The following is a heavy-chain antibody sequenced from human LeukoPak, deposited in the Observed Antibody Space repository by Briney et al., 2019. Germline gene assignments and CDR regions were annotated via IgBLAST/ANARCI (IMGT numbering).Heavy chain of an antibody. V-gene: IGHV3-30*03. CDR2: ISYDGSKK. CDR3: AGDSSGYPADY. J-gene: IGHJ4*02. Sequence: GGSLRLSCAASGFTFSSYGMHWVRQAPGKGLEWVAVISYDGSKKYYADSVKGRFTISRDNSKNTLYLQVNSLRAEDTAVYYCAGDSSGYPADYWGQGTLVTVSS. CDR1: GFTFSSYG. D-gene: IGHD3-22*01.